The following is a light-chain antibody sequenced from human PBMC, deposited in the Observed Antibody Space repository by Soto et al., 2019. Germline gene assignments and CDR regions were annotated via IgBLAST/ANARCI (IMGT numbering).Light chain of an antibody. CDR1: QTVSRN. V-gene: IGKV3-15*01. CDR2: DIS. J-gene: IGKJ1*01. CDR3: QQYYNWPPTWT. Sequence: EVVMTQSPATLSVSPGERATLSCRASQTVSRNLAWYQQRPGQAPRLLIYDISNRAAGVPARFSGSGSETEFSLAISSLQSEDFAVYYCQQYYNWPPTWTFGQGTKVDIK.